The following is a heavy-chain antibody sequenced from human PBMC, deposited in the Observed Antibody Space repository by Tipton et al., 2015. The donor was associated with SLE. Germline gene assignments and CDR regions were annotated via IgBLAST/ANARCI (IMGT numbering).Heavy chain of an antibody. V-gene: IGHV4-34*01. D-gene: IGHD2-2*02. Sequence: TLSLTCAVYGGSFSGYYWSWIRQPPGKGLEWIGQINHSGSTNYNPSLKSRVTISVDTSKNQFSLKLSSVTAADTAVYFCARGIVAIPVAPFDPWGQGTLVIVSS. CDR1: GGSFSGYY. J-gene: IGHJ5*02. CDR2: INHSGST. CDR3: ARGIVAIPVAPFDP.